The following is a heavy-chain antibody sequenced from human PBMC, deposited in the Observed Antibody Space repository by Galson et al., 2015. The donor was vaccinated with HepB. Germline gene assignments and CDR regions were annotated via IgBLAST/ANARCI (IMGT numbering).Heavy chain of an antibody. D-gene: IGHD5-18*01. CDR2: ISYDGSNK. CDR1: GFTFSSYA. J-gene: IGHJ4*02. Sequence: SLRLSCAASGFTFSSYAMHWVRQAPGKGLEWVAVISYDGSNKYYADSVKGRFTISRDNSKNTLYLQMNSLRAEDTAVYYCAREMAMVPDYWGQGTLVTVSS. V-gene: IGHV3-30*04. CDR3: AREMAMVPDY.